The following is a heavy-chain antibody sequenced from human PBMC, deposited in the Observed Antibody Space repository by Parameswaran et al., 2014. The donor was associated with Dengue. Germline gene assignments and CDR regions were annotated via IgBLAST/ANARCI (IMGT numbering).Heavy chain of an antibody. CDR3: ARGKVPAAQYYYYYMDV. Sequence: VRQPWTRLEWMGGIIPIFGTAKYAQKFQGRVTITADESTNTAYMVLSSLRFEDTGVYYCARGKVPAAQYYYYYMDVWGKGTTVTVSS. D-gene: IGHD2-2*01. J-gene: IGHJ6*03. V-gene: IGHV1-69*01. CDR2: IIPIFGTA.